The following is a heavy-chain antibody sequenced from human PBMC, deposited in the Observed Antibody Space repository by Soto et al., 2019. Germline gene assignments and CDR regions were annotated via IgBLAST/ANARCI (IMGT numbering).Heavy chain of an antibody. CDR2: IIPIFGTA. J-gene: IGHJ4*02. CDR1: GGTFSSYA. Sequence: SVKVSCKASGGTFSSYAISWVRQAPGQGLEWMGGIIPIFGTANYAQKFQGRVTITADESTSTAYMELSSLRSEDTAVYYCARARANRDFWSGYPFDYWGQGTLVTVSS. CDR3: ARARANRDFWSGYPFDY. V-gene: IGHV1-69*13. D-gene: IGHD3-3*01.